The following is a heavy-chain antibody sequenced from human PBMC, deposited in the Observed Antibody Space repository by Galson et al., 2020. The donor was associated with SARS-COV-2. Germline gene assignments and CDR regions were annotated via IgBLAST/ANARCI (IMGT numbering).Heavy chain of an antibody. V-gene: IGHV3-23*01. CDR2: ISGSGGRT. CDR1: GFTFSSYA. D-gene: IGHD2-15*01. J-gene: IGHJ4*02. CDR3: AKEPNDGGCFDY. Sequence: GESLKISCAASGFTFSSYATSWVRQAPGKGLEWVSTISGSGGRTYYADSVKGRFTISRDNSKNTLYLQMSSLRAEDTAIYYCAKEPNDGGCFDYWGQGTLVAVSS.